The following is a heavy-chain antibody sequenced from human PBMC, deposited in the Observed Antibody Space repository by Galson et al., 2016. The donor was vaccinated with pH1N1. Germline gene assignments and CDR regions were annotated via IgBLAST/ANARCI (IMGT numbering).Heavy chain of an antibody. CDR3: ARARVDYGGINSFTMDV. CDR1: GGTFGSYG. J-gene: IGHJ6*02. D-gene: IGHD4-23*01. V-gene: IGHV1-69*13. CDR2: IIPIFNTA. Sequence: SVKVSCKASGGTFGSYGINWVRQAPGQGLEWMGGIIPIFNTAKYARNFQGRVTITADESTTTAYMELSSLTADDTAVYYCARARVDYGGINSFTMDVWGQGTTVTVSS.